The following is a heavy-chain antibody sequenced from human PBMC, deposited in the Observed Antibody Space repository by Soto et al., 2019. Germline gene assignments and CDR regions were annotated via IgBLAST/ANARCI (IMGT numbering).Heavy chain of an antibody. D-gene: IGHD2-15*01. CDR1: GGTLRSYA. CDR3: ARAGATGVYYYYGMDV. Sequence: AVKGSCKASGGTLRSYAISWVRQAPGQGLEWMGGIIPIFGTANYAQKFQGRVTITADESTSTAYMELSSLRSEDTAVYYCARAGATGVYYYYGMDVWGQGTTVTVSS. J-gene: IGHJ6*02. V-gene: IGHV1-69*01. CDR2: IIPIFGTA.